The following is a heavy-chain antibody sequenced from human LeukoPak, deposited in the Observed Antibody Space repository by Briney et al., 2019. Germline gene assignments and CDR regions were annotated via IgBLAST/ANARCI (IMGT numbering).Heavy chain of an antibody. V-gene: IGHV4-34*01. CDR2: INHSGST. D-gene: IGHD3-3*01. Sequence: SETLSLTCAVYGGSFSGYYWSWIRQPPGKGLEWIGEINHSGSTNYNPSLKSRVTISVDTSKNQFSLKLSSVTAADTAVYYCAGSPYDFWSGYYRGGTGWFDPWGQGTLVTVSS. CDR3: AGSPYDFWSGYYRGGTGWFDP. J-gene: IGHJ5*02. CDR1: GGSFSGYY.